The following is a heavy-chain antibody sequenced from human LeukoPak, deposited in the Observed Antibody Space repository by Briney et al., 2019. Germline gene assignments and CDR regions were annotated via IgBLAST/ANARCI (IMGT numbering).Heavy chain of an antibody. D-gene: IGHD3-16*01. J-gene: IGHJ4*02. CDR1: GYTFTSYW. CDR3: ARRYDDYFDY. Sequence: GESLKISCKASGYTFTSYWIAWVRQMPGKGLEWMGVIYPGDSDTRYSPSLQGHVTISADKSVSTAFLQWSSLEASDTAMYYCARRYDDYFDYWGQGTLVTVSS. CDR2: IYPGDSDT. V-gene: IGHV5-51*01.